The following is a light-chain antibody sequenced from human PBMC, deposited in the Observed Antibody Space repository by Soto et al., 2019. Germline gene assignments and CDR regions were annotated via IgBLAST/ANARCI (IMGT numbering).Light chain of an antibody. CDR1: QGISNY. Sequence: DLQMTQSTSSPSASVGDRVTITCRSSQGISNYLAWYQQKPGKVPKLLIYAASTLQSGVPSRFSGSGSWTDFTVTISSLQPADVETCYCQKYNSATLTFGGGTKVEIK. CDR3: QKYNSATLT. V-gene: IGKV1-27*01. CDR2: AAS. J-gene: IGKJ4*01.